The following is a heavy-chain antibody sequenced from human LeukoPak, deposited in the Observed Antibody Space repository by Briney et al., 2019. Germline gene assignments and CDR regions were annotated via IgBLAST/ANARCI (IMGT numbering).Heavy chain of an antibody. CDR3: ARDEGSDSGMDV. V-gene: IGHV3-48*03. J-gene: IGHJ6*02. D-gene: IGHD3-10*01. Sequence: GGSRRLSCAASGFTFSGYEVNWVRQAQGKGLEWVSYISGSGGTTLYADSVKGRFTISRDNAKNSLYLQMNSLRAEDTAVYYCARDEGSDSGMDVWGQGTTVTVSS. CDR2: ISGSGGTT. CDR1: GFTFSGYE.